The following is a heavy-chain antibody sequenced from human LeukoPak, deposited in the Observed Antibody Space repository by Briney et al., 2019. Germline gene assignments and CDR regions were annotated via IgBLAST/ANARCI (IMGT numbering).Heavy chain of an antibody. CDR1: GLTFANAR. CDR2: IKGKPDGGTA. J-gene: IGHJ4*02. V-gene: IGHV3-15*05. Sequence: PRGSLRLSCAASGLTFANARMNWVRQAPGEGLEWVGRIKGKPDGGTADYAASVMSRFIISRDDSKNTVYLQMNSLRKEDSGLYFCSTDRDWGQGTLVAVSS. CDR3: STDRD. D-gene: IGHD5-24*01.